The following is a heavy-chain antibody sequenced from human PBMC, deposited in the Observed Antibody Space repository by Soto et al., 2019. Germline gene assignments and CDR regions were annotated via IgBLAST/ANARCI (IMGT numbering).Heavy chain of an antibody. CDR2: ISEAGGTI. V-gene: IGHV3-48*03. J-gene: IGHJ4*02. Sequence: PGGSLRLSCVASGSTFSSYEMNWVRQAPGKGLEWVSYISEAGGTIHYADSVKGRFTISRDNAKNSLYLQMNSLRAEDTAVYYCARNTGDYEVYWGQGTLVTVSS. CDR1: GSTFSSYE. D-gene: IGHD4-17*01. CDR3: ARNTGDYEVY.